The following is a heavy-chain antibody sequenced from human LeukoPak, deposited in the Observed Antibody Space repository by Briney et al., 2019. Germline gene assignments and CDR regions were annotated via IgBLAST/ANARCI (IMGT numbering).Heavy chain of an antibody. J-gene: IGHJ6*03. D-gene: IGHD5-12*01. CDR2: IRYDGSNK. Sequence: GGSLRLSCAASGFTFSSYGMHWVRQAPGKGLEWVAFIRYDGSNKYYADSVKGRFTISRDNSKNTLYLHVNSLRPEDTAVYYCAKGSGYEAQYCYYYMDVWGKGTTVTISS. CDR3: AKGSGYEAQYCYYYMDV. V-gene: IGHV3-30*02. CDR1: GFTFSSYG.